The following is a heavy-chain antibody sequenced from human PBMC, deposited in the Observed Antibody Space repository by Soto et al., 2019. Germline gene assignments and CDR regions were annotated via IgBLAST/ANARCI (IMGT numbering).Heavy chain of an antibody. CDR3: ARGRVFRRGSSGWYSYYYGMDV. CDR1: GGSFSGYY. J-gene: IGHJ6*02. D-gene: IGHD6-19*01. V-gene: IGHV4-34*01. Sequence: QVQLQQWGAGLLKPSETLSLTCAVYGGSFSGYYWSWIRQPPGKGLEWIGEINHSGSTNYNPSLKSRVTISVDTSKNQCSLTLSSVTAADTAVYYCARGRVFRRGSSGWYSYYYGMDVWGQGTTVTVSS. CDR2: INHSGST.